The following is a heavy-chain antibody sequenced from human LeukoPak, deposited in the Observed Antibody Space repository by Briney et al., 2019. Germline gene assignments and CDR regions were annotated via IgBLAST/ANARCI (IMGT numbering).Heavy chain of an antibody. D-gene: IGHD4-17*01. V-gene: IGHV3-53*01. CDR3: ARASIYGDELGAFDI. Sequence: GGSLRLSCAASGFTVSSSYMSWVRQAPGKGLEWVSVIYSGGSTYFADSVKGRFTISRDNSKNTLYLQMNSLRAEDTAVYYCARASIYGDELGAFDIWGQGTMVTVSS. CDR1: GFTVSSSY. CDR2: IYSGGST. J-gene: IGHJ3*02.